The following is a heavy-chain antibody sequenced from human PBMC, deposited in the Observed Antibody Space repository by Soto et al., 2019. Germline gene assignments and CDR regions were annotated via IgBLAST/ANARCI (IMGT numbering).Heavy chain of an antibody. V-gene: IGHV4-61*01. CDR2: IYYSGST. J-gene: IGHJ6*03. Sequence: SETLSLTCTVSGGSISSSSYYWSWIRQPPGKGLEWIGYIYYSGSTNYNPSLKSRVTISVDTSKNQFSLKLSSVTAADTAAYYCAREVLMVYAPHFNYYCYYYMDVWGKGTTVTVSS. D-gene: IGHD2-8*01. CDR3: AREVLMVYAPHFNYYCYYYMDV. CDR1: GGSISSSSYY.